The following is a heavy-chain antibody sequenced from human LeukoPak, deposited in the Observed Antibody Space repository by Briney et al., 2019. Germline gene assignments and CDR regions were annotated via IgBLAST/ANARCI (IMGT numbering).Heavy chain of an antibody. J-gene: IGHJ4*02. CDR2: ISSSGSTI. Sequence: PGGSLRLSCAASGFTFSSYEINWVRQAPGKGLEGVSYISSSGSTIYYADSVKGRFAISRDNAKNSLYLQMNNLRAEDTAVYYCARDGSGYSYGWRGYFDYWGQGTLVTVSS. D-gene: IGHD5-18*01. CDR3: ARDGSGYSYGWRGYFDY. CDR1: GFTFSSYE. V-gene: IGHV3-48*03.